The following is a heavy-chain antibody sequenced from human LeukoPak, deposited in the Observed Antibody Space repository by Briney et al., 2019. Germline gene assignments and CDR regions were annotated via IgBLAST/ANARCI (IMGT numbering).Heavy chain of an antibody. J-gene: IGHJ4*02. D-gene: IGHD4-23*01. CDR1: GGSISSGDYY. CDR2: IYHSGST. Sequence: PSETLSLTCTVSGGSISSGDYYWSWIRQPPGKGLEWIGYIYHSGSTYYNPSLKSRVTISVDRSKNQFSLKLSSVTAADTAVYYCARDSRRRVTDYWGQGTLVTVSS. CDR3: ARDSRRRVTDY. V-gene: IGHV4-30-4*01.